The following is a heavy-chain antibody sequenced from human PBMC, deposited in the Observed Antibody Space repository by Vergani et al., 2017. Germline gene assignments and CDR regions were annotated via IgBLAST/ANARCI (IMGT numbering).Heavy chain of an antibody. CDR2: TWYDGNNK. Sequence: VQLVESGGGVVQPGRSLRLSCAASGFTFNQYGMHWVRQAPGKGLEWVAVTWYDGNNKQYADSVKGRFTISRDNSKSTMYLQMNSLRAEDTAVYFCAKRPAAGIDSWGQGTLVTVSS. D-gene: IGHD2-2*01. CDR1: GFTFNQYG. J-gene: IGHJ4*02. CDR3: AKRPAAGIDS. V-gene: IGHV3-33*06.